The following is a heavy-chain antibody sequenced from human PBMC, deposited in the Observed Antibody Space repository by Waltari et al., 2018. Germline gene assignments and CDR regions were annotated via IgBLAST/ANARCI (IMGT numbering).Heavy chain of an antibody. Sequence: QVQLVQSGAEVKKPGASVKVSCKASGYTFTGYYMHWVRQAPGQGLEWMRRHNPHSGGTNYAQKFQGKVSRTRDTSISTAYMELSRLRADETAVYYCARGDSKYYFDYWGQGTLVTVSS. V-gene: IGHV1-2*06. CDR2: HNPHSGGT. J-gene: IGHJ4*02. CDR3: ARGDSKYYFDY. CDR1: GYTFTGYY.